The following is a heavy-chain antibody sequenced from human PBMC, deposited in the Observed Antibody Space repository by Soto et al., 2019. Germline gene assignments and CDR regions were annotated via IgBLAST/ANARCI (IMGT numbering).Heavy chain of an antibody. CDR2: INHSGST. J-gene: IGHJ4*02. CDR3: ARARYSSSPTYYFDY. D-gene: IGHD6-13*01. V-gene: IGHV4-34*01. CDR1: GGSFSGYY. Sequence: SETLSLTCTVYGGSFSGYYWSWIRQPPGKGLEWIGEINHSGSTNYNPSLKSRVTISVDTSKNQFSLKLSSVTAADTAVYYCARARYSSSPTYYFDYWGQGTLVTVSS.